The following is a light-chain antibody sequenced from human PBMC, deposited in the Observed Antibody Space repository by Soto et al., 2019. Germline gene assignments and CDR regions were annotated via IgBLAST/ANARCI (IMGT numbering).Light chain of an antibody. J-gene: IGLJ3*02. CDR2: DDT. V-gene: IGLV3-21*02. CDR3: SSYTSSSTLV. CDR1: NIESKS. Sequence: SYELTQPPSLSVAPGQTARISCEEDNIESKSVHWYQQMPGQAPVLVVFDDTDRPSGVPERFSGSKSGNTASLTISGLQAEDEADYYCSSYTSSSTLVFGGGTKLTVL.